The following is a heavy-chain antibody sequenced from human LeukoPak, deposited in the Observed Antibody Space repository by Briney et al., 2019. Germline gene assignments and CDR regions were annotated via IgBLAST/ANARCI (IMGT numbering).Heavy chain of an antibody. CDR3: ARTSSSGAGVYWFDP. CDR2: INPNRGGT. D-gene: IGHD6-6*01. Sequence: ASVKVSCKASGYTFTGYYVHWVRQAPGQGLEWMGWINPNRGGTNYAQKFQGRVTMTRDTSISTAYMELSRLRSDDTAVYYCARTSSSGAGVYWFDPWGQGTLVTVSS. CDR1: GYTFTGYY. J-gene: IGHJ5*02. V-gene: IGHV1-2*02.